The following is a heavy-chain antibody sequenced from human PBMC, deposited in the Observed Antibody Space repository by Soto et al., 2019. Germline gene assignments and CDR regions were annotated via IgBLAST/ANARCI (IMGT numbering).Heavy chain of an antibody. D-gene: IGHD6-19*01. J-gene: IGHJ4*02. CDR1: GFTFSAYY. CDR3: ARDRGAVVGQYFDS. Sequence: QVQLVESGGGLVKPGGSLRLSCAASGFTFSAYYMSWIRQAPGKGLEWISYISSSGDTGNYADSVKGRFTVSRDNAKNSLYLQINSLRAEDTAVYYCARDRGAVVGQYFDSWGQGTLVTVSS. CDR2: ISSSGDTG. V-gene: IGHV3-11*01.